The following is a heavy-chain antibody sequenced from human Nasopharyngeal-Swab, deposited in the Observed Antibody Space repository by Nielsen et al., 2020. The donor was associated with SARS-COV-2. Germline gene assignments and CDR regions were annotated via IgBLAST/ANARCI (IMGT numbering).Heavy chain of an antibody. CDR3: ATHSGYSGYDPFDY. D-gene: IGHD5-12*01. Sequence: GESLKISCAASGFTFSSYAMSWVRQAPGKGLEWVSSISSSSSYIYYADSVKGRFTISRDKAKNSLYLQMNSLRAEDTAVYYCATHSGYSGYDPFDYWGQGTLVTVSS. J-gene: IGHJ4*02. CDR1: GFTFSSYA. CDR2: ISSSSSYI. V-gene: IGHV3-21*01.